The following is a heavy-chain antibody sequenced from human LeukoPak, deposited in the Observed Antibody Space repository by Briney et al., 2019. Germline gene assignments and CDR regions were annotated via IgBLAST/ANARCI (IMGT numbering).Heavy chain of an antibody. CDR3: ARLGLGEGYNWFDS. V-gene: IGHV5-51*01. Sequence: GESLKISCKGSGYGFTSHWIGWVRQMPGKGLEWMGIIYPGDSYTRYSPSFQGQGTISADKSISTAYLQWSSLKASDTATYYCARLGLGEGYNWFDSWGQGTLVTVSS. CDR1: GYGFTSHW. J-gene: IGHJ5*01. D-gene: IGHD1-26*01. CDR2: IYPGDSYT.